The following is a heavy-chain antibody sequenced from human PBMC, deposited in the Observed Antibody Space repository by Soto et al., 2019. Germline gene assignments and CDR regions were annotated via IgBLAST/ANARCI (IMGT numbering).Heavy chain of an antibody. CDR2: INPNSGGT. D-gene: IGHD1-1*01. V-gene: IGHV1-2*02. CDR3: ARWRTGTTSYFDY. CDR1: GYTFTGYY. Sequence: QVQLGQSGAEVKKPGASVKVSCKASGYTFTGYYLHWVRQAPGQGLEWMGWINPNSGGTNYAQKVQGRVTMTRDTSISTAYLELSRLRSDDTAVYYCARWRTGTTSYFDYWGQGNLVTVSS. J-gene: IGHJ4*01.